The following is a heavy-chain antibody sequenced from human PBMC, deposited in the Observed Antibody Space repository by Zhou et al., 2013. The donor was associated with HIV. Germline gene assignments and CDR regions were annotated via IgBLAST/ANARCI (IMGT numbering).Heavy chain of an antibody. CDR2: IDPTTGRT. Sequence: QVQLVQSGAEVKKPGASVKVSCKASGYTFTGYYLNWVRQARGQGLEWMGYIDPTTGRTNIAQNFQGRVTMTSDTSISTAYMELSSLTSDDTAVYYCARDLFSGGGDYFDHWGQGTLVSVSS. CDR1: GYTFTGYY. V-gene: IGHV1-2*02. D-gene: IGHD3-10*01. CDR3: ARDLFSGGGDYFDH. J-gene: IGHJ4*02.